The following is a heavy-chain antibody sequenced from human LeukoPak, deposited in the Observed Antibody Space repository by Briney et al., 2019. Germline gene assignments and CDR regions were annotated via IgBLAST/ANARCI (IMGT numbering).Heavy chain of an antibody. D-gene: IGHD2-2*01. V-gene: IGHV3-30*02. J-gene: IGHJ6*03. Sequence: GRSLRLSCAASGFTFSSYGMHWVRQAPGKGLEWVAFIRYDGSNKYYADSVKGRFTISRDNSKNTLYLQMNSLRAEDTAVYYCAKVPRVVPAAYYYYYMDVWGKGTTVTVSS. CDR1: GFTFSSYG. CDR2: IRYDGSNK. CDR3: AKVPRVVPAAYYYYYMDV.